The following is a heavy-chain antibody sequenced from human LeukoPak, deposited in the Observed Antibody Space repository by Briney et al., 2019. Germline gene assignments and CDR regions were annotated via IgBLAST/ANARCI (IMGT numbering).Heavy chain of an antibody. CDR3: ARDYYDYVWGSYRTIDY. J-gene: IGHJ4*02. V-gene: IGHV1-2*02. CDR2: INPNSGGT. CDR1: GYTFTGYY. D-gene: IGHD3-16*02. Sequence: ASVKVSCKASGYTFTGYYMHWVRQAPGQGLEWMGWINPNSGGTNYAQKFQGRVTMTRDTSISKAYMELSRLRSDDTAVYYCARDYYDYVWGSYRTIDYWGQGTLVTVSS.